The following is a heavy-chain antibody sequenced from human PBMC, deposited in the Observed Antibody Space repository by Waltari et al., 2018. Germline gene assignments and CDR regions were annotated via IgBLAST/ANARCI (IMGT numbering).Heavy chain of an antibody. CDR2: TYYRSRWYN. CDR1: GDSVSNKSAA. J-gene: IGHJ4*02. D-gene: IGHD1-26*01. V-gene: IGHV6-1*01. CDR3: ARAPNSLFNYFHY. Sequence: QVRLQQSGPGLVKPSQTLSLTCAISGDSVSNKSAAWNWLRQSPSRGLEWLGRTYYRSRWYNDNAMFLEGRITVTPDTSKNQFSLQLNSVTPEDSAVYYCARAPNSLFNYFHYWGQGTLVTVSS.